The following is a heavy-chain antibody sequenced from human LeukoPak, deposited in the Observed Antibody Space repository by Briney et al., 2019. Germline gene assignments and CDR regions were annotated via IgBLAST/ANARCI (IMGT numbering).Heavy chain of an antibody. CDR3: ARTDCSSTSCYEGAYYYYGMDV. Sequence: ASVKVFCKASGYTFTSYDINWVRQATGQGLEWMGWMNPNSGNTGYAQKFQGRVTMTRNTSISTAYMELSSLRSEDTAVYYCARTDCSSTSCYEGAYYYYGMDVWGQGTTVTVSS. CDR1: GYTFTSYD. V-gene: IGHV1-8*01. CDR2: MNPNSGNT. J-gene: IGHJ6*02. D-gene: IGHD2-2*01.